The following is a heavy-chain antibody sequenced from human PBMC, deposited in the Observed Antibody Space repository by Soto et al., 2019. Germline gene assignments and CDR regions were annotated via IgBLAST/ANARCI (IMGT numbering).Heavy chain of an antibody. D-gene: IGHD4-17*01. CDR2: IYPSDSDT. CDR3: ARNANTVADPFDL. CDR1: GYTFTIYW. Sequence: PGESLKISCEVSGYTFTIYWIGWVRQKPGKGLEWMGIIYPSDSDTRYSPSFQGQVTISADKSLNTAYLQWNSLKASDTAVYYCARNANTVADPFDLWGQGTPVTVSS. V-gene: IGHV5-51*01. J-gene: IGHJ4*02.